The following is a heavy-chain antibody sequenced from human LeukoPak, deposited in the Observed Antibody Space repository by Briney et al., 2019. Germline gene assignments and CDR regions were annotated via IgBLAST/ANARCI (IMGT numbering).Heavy chain of an antibody. CDR3: AKALVVVAAITEFDP. V-gene: IGHV3-66*01. Sequence: GGSLRLSCAASGFTVSSNYMSWVRQAPGKGLEWVSVIYSGGSTYYADSVKGRFTISRDNSKNTLYLQMNSLRAEDTAVYYCAKALVVVAAITEFDPWGQGTLVTVSS. CDR1: GFTVSSNY. D-gene: IGHD2-15*01. CDR2: IYSGGST. J-gene: IGHJ5*02.